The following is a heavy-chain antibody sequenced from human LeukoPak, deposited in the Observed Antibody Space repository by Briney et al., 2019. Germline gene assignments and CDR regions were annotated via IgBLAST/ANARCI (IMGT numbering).Heavy chain of an antibody. V-gene: IGHV4-59*01. CDR3: ARAPRGESYAASGFYGVDV. Sequence: PSETLSLTCTVSGGSISTYYWTWIRQPPGKGLEWIGYSHYSGSTNYNPSLKSRVTISVDTSTNQLSLKLNSVTAADTAVYYCARAPRGESYAASGFYGVDVWGQGTTVIVSS. D-gene: IGHD1-26*01. CDR1: GGSISTYY. CDR2: SHYSGST. J-gene: IGHJ6*02.